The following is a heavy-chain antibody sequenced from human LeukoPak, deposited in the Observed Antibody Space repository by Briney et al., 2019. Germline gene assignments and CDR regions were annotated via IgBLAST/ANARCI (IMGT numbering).Heavy chain of an antibody. CDR3: ARVFDYYYMDV. Sequence: PSETLSLTCTVSGGSISSGSYYWSWIRQPAGKGLEWIGRISSSGSTNYNPSLKSRVTISVDTSKNQFSLKLSSVTAADTAVYYCARVFDYYYMDVWGKGTTVTVSS. V-gene: IGHV4-61*02. CDR2: ISSSGST. J-gene: IGHJ6*03. D-gene: IGHD3-9*01. CDR1: GGSISSGSYY.